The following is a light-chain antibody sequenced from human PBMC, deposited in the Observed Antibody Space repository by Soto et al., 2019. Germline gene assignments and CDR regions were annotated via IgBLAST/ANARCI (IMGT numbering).Light chain of an antibody. CDR2: AAY. V-gene: IGKV1-27*01. CDR3: QKYDNAPLT. J-gene: IGKJ4*01. Sequence: DIQMTQAPSSLSASVGDRVTITCRARQDISTYLAWYQQKPGKVPKLLISAAYTLQSGGPPRVSGSGSGTEFTLTISSLQPEDVATYFCQKYDNAPLTFGGGTKGEIK. CDR1: QDISTY.